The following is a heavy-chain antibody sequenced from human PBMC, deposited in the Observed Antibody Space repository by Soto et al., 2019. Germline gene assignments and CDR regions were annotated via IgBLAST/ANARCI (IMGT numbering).Heavy chain of an antibody. CDR1: GGSISSGGYY. V-gene: IGHV4-31*03. D-gene: IGHD4-4*01. CDR3: ARDPGYSNYDWVDP. Sequence: QVQLQESGPGLVKPSQTLSLTCTVSGGSISSGGYYWSWIRPHPGKGLEWIGYIYYSGSTYYNPSLKSRVTISVDTSKNQFSLKLSSVTAADTAVYYCARDPGYSNYDWVDPWGQGTLVTVSS. CDR2: IYYSGST. J-gene: IGHJ5*02.